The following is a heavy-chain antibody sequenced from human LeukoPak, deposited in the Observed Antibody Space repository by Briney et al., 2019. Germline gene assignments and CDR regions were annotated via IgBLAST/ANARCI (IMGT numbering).Heavy chain of an antibody. CDR1: GYTFTSYG. CDR2: ISAYNGNT. D-gene: IGHD6-19*01. CDR3: ARERMYTGIAMAGLIDY. V-gene: IGHV1-18*01. Sequence: ASVKVSCKASGYTFTSYGISWVRQAPGQGLEWMGWISAYNGNTNYAQKLQGRVTMTTDTSTSTAYMELRSLRSDDTAVYYCARERMYTGIAMAGLIDYWGQGTLVTVSS. J-gene: IGHJ4*02.